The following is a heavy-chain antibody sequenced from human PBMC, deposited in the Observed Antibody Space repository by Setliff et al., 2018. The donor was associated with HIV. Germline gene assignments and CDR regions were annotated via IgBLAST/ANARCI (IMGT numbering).Heavy chain of an antibody. CDR2: IYYSGST. CDR1: GGSFSSGGYY. D-gene: IGHD3-10*01. CDR3: AGATRSSYYYYYMDV. V-gene: IGHV4-31*03. J-gene: IGHJ6*03. Sequence: SETLSLTCTVSGGSFSSGGYYWSWIRQHPGKGLEWIGYIYYSGSTYYNPSLKSRVTISVDTSKNQFSLKLTSLTAADTAVYYCAGATRSSYYYYYMDVWGKGTTVTVSS.